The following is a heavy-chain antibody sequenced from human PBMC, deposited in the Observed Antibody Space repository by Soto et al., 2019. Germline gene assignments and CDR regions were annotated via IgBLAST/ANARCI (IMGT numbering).Heavy chain of an antibody. CDR1: GGSISGSY. CDR3: ARSVAVPGAHIDY. J-gene: IGHJ4*02. V-gene: IGHV4-59*01. CDR2: VYYTGST. Sequence: ETLSLTCSVSGGSISGSYWSWIRQSPGKGLEWLGYVYYTGSTNYSPSLRSRVSISVDTSKNEFSLRLSSVTAADTAVYFCARSVAVPGAHIDYWGQGTQVTVLL. D-gene: IGHD6-19*01.